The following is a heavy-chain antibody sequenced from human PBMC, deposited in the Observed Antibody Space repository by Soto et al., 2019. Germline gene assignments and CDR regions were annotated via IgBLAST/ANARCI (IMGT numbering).Heavy chain of an antibody. CDR3: ARELIAARAPSDY. Sequence: QVQLVESGGGVVQPGRSLRLSCAASGFTCSSYAMHWVRQAPGKGLEWVAVISYDGSNKYYADSVKGRFTISRDNSKNTLYLQMNSLRAEDTAVYYCARELIAARAPSDYWGQGTLITVSS. CDR1: GFTCSSYA. D-gene: IGHD6-6*01. J-gene: IGHJ4*02. CDR2: ISYDGSNK. V-gene: IGHV3-30-3*01.